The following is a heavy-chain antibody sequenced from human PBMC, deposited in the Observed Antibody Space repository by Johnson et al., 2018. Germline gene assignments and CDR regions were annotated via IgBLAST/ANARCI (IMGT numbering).Heavy chain of an antibody. J-gene: IGHJ3*02. CDR1: GFTVSSKD. D-gene: IGHD3-3*02. CDR3: ATFLSYAFDI. CDR2: IFSGGST. V-gene: IGHV3-53*01. Sequence: EVQLVESGGGLVQXGGSLRLSCAASGFTVSSKDVSWVRQAPGKGLECVSVIFSGGSTYYSDFVRGRFPISRDKSKNARSLQRNSRRAEDTAMYYCATFLSYAFDIWGQGTMVTVS.